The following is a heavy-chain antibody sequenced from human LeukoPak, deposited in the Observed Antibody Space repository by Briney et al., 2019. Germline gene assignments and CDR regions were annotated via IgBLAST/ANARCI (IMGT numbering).Heavy chain of an antibody. J-gene: IGHJ4*02. D-gene: IGHD5-24*01. CDR1: GFTFSNYW. Sequence: GGSLRLSCAASGFTFSNYWMHWVRQGPGKGLVWVSRINGDGTSTSYADSVKGRFTISRDNAKNTLFLQMNSLRAEDTAVYYCARSREPGRDGDYWGQGTLVTVSS. V-gene: IGHV3-74*01. CDR3: ARSREPGRDGDY. CDR2: INGDGTST.